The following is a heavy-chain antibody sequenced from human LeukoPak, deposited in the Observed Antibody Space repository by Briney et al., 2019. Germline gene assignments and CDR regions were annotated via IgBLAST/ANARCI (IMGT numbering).Heavy chain of an antibody. CDR2: ISGSGGST. J-gene: IGHJ4*02. Sequence: GGSLRLSCAASGFTFSSYVMSWVRQAPGKGLEWVSAISGSGGSTYYADSVKGRFTISRDNSKNTLYLQMNSLRAEDTAVYYCAKDQVGVSNPVAGLTAFDYWGQGTLVTVSS. CDR1: GFTFSSYV. V-gene: IGHV3-23*01. D-gene: IGHD6-19*01. CDR3: AKDQVGVSNPVAGLTAFDY.